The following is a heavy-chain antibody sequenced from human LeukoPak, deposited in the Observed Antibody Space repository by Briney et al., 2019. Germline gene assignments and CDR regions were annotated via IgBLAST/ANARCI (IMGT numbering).Heavy chain of an antibody. V-gene: IGHV4-39*01. Sequence: PETLSLTCTVSGGPVSSSIYYWGWIRQPPGKGLEWIGSIYYSGSTSYNPSLKSRVTISVDASKNQFSLKLTSVTAADTAVYYCASRNDILTGYVFDFWGQGTLVTVSS. D-gene: IGHD3-9*01. CDR3: ASRNDILTGYVFDF. CDR1: GGPVSSSIYY. CDR2: IYYSGST. J-gene: IGHJ4*02.